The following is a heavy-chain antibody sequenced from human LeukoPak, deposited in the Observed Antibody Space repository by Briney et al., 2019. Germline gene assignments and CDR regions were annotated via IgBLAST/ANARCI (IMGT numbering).Heavy chain of an antibody. D-gene: IGHD5-24*01. CDR2: ISYDGSNK. Sequence: PGRSLRLSCAASGFTFSSYGMHWVRQAPGKGLEWVAVISYDGSNKYYADSVKGRFTISRDNAKNSLYLQMNSLRAEDTAVYYCARGSGMATSSRWFDPWGQGTLVTVSS. CDR3: ARGSGMATSSRWFDP. J-gene: IGHJ5*02. CDR1: GFTFSSYG. V-gene: IGHV3-30*03.